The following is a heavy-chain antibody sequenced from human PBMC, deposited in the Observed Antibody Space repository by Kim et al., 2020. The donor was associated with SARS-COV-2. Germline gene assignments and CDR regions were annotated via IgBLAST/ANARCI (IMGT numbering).Heavy chain of an antibody. J-gene: IGHJ4*02. V-gene: IGHV1-2*02. Sequence: AQNFQGRVTMTRDTSISTAYMGLSRLRSDDTAVYYCARVGGGQQLVLFDYWGQGTLVTVSS. D-gene: IGHD6-13*01. CDR3: ARVGGGQQLVLFDY.